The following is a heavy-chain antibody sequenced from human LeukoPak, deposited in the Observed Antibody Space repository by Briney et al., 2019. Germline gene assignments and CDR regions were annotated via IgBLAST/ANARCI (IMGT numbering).Heavy chain of an antibody. J-gene: IGHJ4*02. CDR2: IIPILGIA. Sequence: ASVKVSCKASGGTFSSYTISWVRQAPGQGLEWMGRIIPILGIANYAQKFQGRVTITADKSTSTAYMELSSLRSEDTAVYYRARAAVAGREVFAYWGQGTLVTVSS. D-gene: IGHD6-19*01. V-gene: IGHV1-69*02. CDR3: ARAAVAGREVFAY. CDR1: GGTFSSYT.